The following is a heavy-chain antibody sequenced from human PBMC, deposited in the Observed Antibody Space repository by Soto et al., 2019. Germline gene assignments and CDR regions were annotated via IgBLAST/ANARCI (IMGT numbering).Heavy chain of an antibody. CDR3: ARDLTTDYYYGMDV. J-gene: IGHJ6*02. D-gene: IGHD4-4*01. Sequence: QVQLVESGGGVVQPGRSLRLSCAASGFTFSSYGMHWVRQAPGKGLEWVAVIWYDGSNKYYADSVKGRFTISRDNSKNTLYLQMNSLRAEDTAVYYGARDLTTDYYYGMDVWGQGTTVTVSS. CDR1: GFTFSSYG. CDR2: IWYDGSNK. V-gene: IGHV3-33*01.